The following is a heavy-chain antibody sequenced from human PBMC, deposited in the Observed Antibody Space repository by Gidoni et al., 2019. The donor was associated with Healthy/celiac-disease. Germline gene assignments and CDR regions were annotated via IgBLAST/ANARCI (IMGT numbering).Heavy chain of an antibody. Sequence: QVQLQQWGAGLLKPSETLSLTCAVYGGSFSGYYWSWIRQPPGKGLEWIGEINHSGSTNYNPSLKSRVTISVDTSKNQFSLKLSSVTAADTAVYYCARCGSWQYYFDYWGQGTLVTVSS. V-gene: IGHV4-34*01. J-gene: IGHJ4*02. D-gene: IGHD6-13*01. CDR2: INHSGST. CDR1: GGSFSGYY. CDR3: ARCGSWQYYFDY.